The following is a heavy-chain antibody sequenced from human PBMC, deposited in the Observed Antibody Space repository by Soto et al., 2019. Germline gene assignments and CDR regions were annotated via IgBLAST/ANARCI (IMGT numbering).Heavy chain of an antibody. Sequence: QVQLVQSGPEVKEPGSSVKVSCKTSGGTFSSYSLNWVRQAPGQGLEWMGVITPLYDTKNYAQRFRGRVTFTAEESTSTVYMEMTGATSDDTAVYFCARGGTLKPFDPWGQGTLVTVSS. D-gene: IGHD3-16*01. CDR1: GGTFSSYS. V-gene: IGHV1-69*12. CDR2: ITPLYDTK. CDR3: ARGGTLKPFDP. J-gene: IGHJ5*02.